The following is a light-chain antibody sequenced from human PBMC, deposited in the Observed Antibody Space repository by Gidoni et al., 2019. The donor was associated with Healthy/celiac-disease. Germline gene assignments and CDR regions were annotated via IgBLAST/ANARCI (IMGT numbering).Light chain of an antibody. V-gene: IGKV3-11*01. CDR1: QSVISY. CDR3: QQRSNWPALT. J-gene: IGKJ4*01. Sequence: EIVFTHSPATLSLSPGERATLSCRASQSVISYLAWYQKKPGQAPRFLIYDASNRATGIPARFSGSGSGTDLTLTISSLEPEDFAVYYCQQRSNWPALTFGGGTKVEIK. CDR2: DAS.